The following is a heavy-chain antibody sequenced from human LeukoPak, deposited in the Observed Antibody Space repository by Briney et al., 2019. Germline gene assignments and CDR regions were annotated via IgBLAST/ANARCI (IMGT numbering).Heavy chain of an antibody. D-gene: IGHD1-14*01. CDR2: IDHSGSN. Sequence: SETLSLTCAVQGASLRGSYWSWIRQPPGKGLQWIGQIDHSGSNHSIPSLKSRVTISLDTSQSQVSLKVNSVTAADTAVYFCARGGNGWYFDLWGRGTLVTVSS. CDR3: ARGGNGWYFDL. J-gene: IGHJ2*01. V-gene: IGHV4-34*01. CDR1: GASLRGSY.